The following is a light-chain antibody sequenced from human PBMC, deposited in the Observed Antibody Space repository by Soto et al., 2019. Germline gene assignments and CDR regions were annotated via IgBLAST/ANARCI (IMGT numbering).Light chain of an antibody. CDR2: DVS. CDR3: CSYAGGPWV. J-gene: IGLJ3*02. CDR1: SSDVGAYNY. V-gene: IGLV2-11*01. Sequence: QSALTQPRSVSGSPGQSVTISCTGTSSDVGAYNYVSWYQQHPGKAPKRIIFDVSNRPSGVPHRFSGSKSGSTASLTISGLQAEDEADYYCCSYAGGPWVFGGGTKVTVL.